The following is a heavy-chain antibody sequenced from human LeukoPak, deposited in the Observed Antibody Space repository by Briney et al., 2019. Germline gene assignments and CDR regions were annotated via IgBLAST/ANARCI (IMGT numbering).Heavy chain of an antibody. D-gene: IGHD2-21*01. CDR3: ARELPSTYYFDH. J-gene: IGHJ4*02. Sequence: ASVKVSCKVSGYTFSSYGINWVRQAPGQGLEWMGRINPSDGGAMYTQKFQGRVTMTRDTSTTTFYMELSSLTSEDAAIYYCARELPSTYYFDHWGQGTLVAVSS. V-gene: IGHV1-46*01. CDR2: INPSDGGA. CDR1: GYTFSSYG.